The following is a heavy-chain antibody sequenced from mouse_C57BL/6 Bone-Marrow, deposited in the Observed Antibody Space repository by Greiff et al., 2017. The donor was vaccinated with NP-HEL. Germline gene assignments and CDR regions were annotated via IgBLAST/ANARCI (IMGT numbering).Heavy chain of an antibody. CDR2: ILPSIGRT. Sequence: VQLQQSGSELRSPGSSVKLSCKDFDSEVFPIAYMSWVRQKPGHGFEWIGGILPSIGRTIYGEKFEDKATLDADTLSNTAYLELNSLTSEDSAIYYCARPWMDGYFWYFDVWGTGTTVTVSS. V-gene: IGHV15-2*01. J-gene: IGHJ1*03. CDR3: ARPWMDGYFWYFDV. CDR1: DSEVFPIAY. D-gene: IGHD2-3*01.